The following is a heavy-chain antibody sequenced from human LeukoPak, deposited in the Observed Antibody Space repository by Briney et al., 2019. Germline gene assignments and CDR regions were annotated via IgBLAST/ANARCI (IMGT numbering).Heavy chain of an antibody. D-gene: IGHD3-22*01. J-gene: IGHJ4*02. CDR1: GGSISSGSYY. Sequence: PSETLSLTCTVSGGSISSGSYYWSWIRQPAGKGLEWIGRIYTSGSTNYNPSLKSRVTISVDTSKNQFSLKLSSVTAADTAVYYCAREGDYYDSSGYYYFLFDYWGQGTLVTVSS. CDR3: AREGDYYDSSGYYYFLFDY. CDR2: IYTSGST. V-gene: IGHV4-61*02.